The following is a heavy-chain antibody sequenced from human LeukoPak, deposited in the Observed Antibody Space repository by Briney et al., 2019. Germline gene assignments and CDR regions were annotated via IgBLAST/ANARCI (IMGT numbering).Heavy chain of an antibody. J-gene: IGHJ6*03. CDR3: AGYYYGSGSRYYYYYMDV. Sequence: GGSLRLSCAASGFTFSSYGMHWVRQAPGKGLEWVAVISYDGSNKYYADSVKGRFTISRDNSKNTLYLQMNSLRAEDTAVYYCAGYYYGSGSRYYYYYMDVWGKGTTVTVSS. CDR2: ISYDGSNK. CDR1: GFTFSSYG. V-gene: IGHV3-30*03. D-gene: IGHD3-10*01.